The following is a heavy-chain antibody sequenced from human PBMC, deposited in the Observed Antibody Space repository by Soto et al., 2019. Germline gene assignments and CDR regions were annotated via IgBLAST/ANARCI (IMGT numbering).Heavy chain of an antibody. D-gene: IGHD1-1*01. V-gene: IGHV4-30-4*01. CDR2: IYYTGST. CDR1: GGSINNYEYY. Sequence: SETLSLTCSVSGGSINNYEYYWTWIRQPPGEGLEWIGHIYYTGSTSYNPSLKNRVTISLDTSRNQFSLKVNSVSAADTAVYYCARDRSNSPDFFDPWGQGTLVTVSS. CDR3: ARDRSNSPDFFDP. J-gene: IGHJ5*02.